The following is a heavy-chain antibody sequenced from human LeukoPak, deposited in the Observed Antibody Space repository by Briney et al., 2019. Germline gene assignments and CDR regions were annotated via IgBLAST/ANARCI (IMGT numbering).Heavy chain of an antibody. V-gene: IGHV4-30-4*01. J-gene: IGHJ4*02. Sequence: SETLSLTCTVSGGSISSGDYYWSWIRQPPGKGLEWIGYIYYSGSTYYNPSLKSRVTISADTSKNQFSLRLSSVTAADTAVYYCARDIGDYWGQGTLVTVSS. D-gene: IGHD1-26*01. CDR1: GGSISSGDYY. CDR2: IYYSGST. CDR3: ARDIGDY.